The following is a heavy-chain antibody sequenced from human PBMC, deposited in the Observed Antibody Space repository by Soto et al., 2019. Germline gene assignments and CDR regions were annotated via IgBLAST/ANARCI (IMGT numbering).Heavy chain of an antibody. CDR3: ATPGSYYGSGSYGWFDP. CDR2: FDPEDGET. V-gene: IGHV1-24*01. CDR1: GYTLTELS. D-gene: IGHD3-10*01. Sequence: ASVKVSCKVSGYTLTELSMHWVRQTPGKRNERIGGFDPEDGETIYAQKYQGRVTMTEDTSTDTADMELSSLRSEDTAVYYCATPGSYYGSGSYGWFDPWGQGTLVTVSS. J-gene: IGHJ5*02.